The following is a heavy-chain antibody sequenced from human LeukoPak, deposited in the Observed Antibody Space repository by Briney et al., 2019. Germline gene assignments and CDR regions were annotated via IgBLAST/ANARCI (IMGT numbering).Heavy chain of an antibody. CDR1: GFTFSTYA. Sequence: PGGSLRLSCAASGFTFSTYALSWVRQAPGKGLEWVSSIRGSDGSTYYADSVKGRFSISRDNSKNTLYLQMNRLRAEDTAVYYCAKDVYGDYGGLDYWGQGTLVTVSS. CDR2: IRGSDGST. D-gene: IGHD4-17*01. J-gene: IGHJ4*02. V-gene: IGHV3-23*01. CDR3: AKDVYGDYGGLDY.